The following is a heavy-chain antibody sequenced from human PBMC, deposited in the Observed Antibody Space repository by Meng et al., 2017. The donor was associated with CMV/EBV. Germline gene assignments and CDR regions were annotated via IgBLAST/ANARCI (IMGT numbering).Heavy chain of an antibody. CDR3: AREIPQAWAS. D-gene: IGHD2-21*01. CDR2: IYGSGNT. CDR1: GFSVSSNY. Sequence: EMQFGEAEVGLGQPGGSLRLSCTASGFSVSSNYMSGVRQAPGKGREWISIIYGSGNTYYGDSVKGRFTISRDNFRNTLYLQMNSLRAEDTAVYYCAREIPQAWASWGQGTLVTVFS. V-gene: IGHV3-66*01. J-gene: IGHJ5*02.